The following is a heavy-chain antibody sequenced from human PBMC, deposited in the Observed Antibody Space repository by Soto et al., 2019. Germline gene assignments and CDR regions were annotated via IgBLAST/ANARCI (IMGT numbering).Heavy chain of an antibody. CDR1: GYTFLDFY. CDR2: INPSGGGT. Sequence: QVQLLQSGTEVKKPGASVKVSCKASGYTFLDFYIHWVLQAPGQGLEWMGFINPSGGGTTYAQQCQGRLTMTRATSTSTVYMELISLRSEDTARYYCARDKPFSAGYWGQGTRVT. D-gene: IGHD3-3*02. CDR3: ARDKPFSAGY. V-gene: IGHV1-46*01. J-gene: IGHJ4*02.